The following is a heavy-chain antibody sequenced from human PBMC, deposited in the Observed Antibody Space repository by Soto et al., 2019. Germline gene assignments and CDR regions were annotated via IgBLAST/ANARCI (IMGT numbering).Heavy chain of an antibody. CDR2: ISYDGSNQ. CDR1: GFTFSTYT. CDR3: AKGGYAGGEYGGGHFDY. D-gene: IGHD2-2*01. V-gene: IGHV3-30*18. J-gene: IGHJ4*02. Sequence: QVQLVESGGGVVQPGRSLRLSCAASGFTFSTYTMHWVRQAPGKGLEWVALISYDGSNQYYADSVRGRFTISRDNSKNTVFLQMSSMRSEDTATYYCAKGGYAGGEYGGGHFDYWGQGTLVTVSS.